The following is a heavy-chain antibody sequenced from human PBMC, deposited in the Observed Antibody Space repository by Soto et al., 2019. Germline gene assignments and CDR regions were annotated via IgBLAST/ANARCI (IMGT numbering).Heavy chain of an antibody. V-gene: IGHV3-30*18. CDR1: GFTFSSYG. Sequence: GGSLRLSCAASGFTFSSYGMHWVRQAPGKGLEWVAVISYDGSNKYYADSVKGRFTISRDNSKNTLYLQMNSLRAEDTAVYYCAKDDYSLYYFDYWGQGTLV. CDR2: ISYDGSNK. J-gene: IGHJ4*02. CDR3: AKDDYSLYYFDY. D-gene: IGHD4-4*01.